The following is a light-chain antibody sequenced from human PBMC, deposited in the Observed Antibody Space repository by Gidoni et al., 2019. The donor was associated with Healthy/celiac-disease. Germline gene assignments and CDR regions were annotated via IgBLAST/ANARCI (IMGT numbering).Light chain of an antibody. CDR2: GAS. J-gene: IGKJ2*01. CDR3: QQYNNWPLYT. CDR1: QSVSSN. V-gene: IGKV3-15*01. Sequence: EIVMTQSPATLSVSPGERVTLSCRASQSVSSNLAWYQQKPGPAPRLLIYGASTRATGIPARFSGSGSGTEFTLTISSLQSEDFAVYYCQQYNNWPLYTFXQXTKLEIK.